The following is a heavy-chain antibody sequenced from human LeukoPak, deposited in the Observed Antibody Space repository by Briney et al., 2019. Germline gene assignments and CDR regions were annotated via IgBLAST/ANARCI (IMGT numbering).Heavy chain of an antibody. CDR1: GDSVSSNSVT. J-gene: IGHJ4*02. CDR3: VRENSSGWYDFDY. Sequence: SQTLSLTCAISGDSVSSNSVTWNWIRQSPSRGLEWLGRTYYRSTWYNDYAVSVRGRITVNPDTSKNQFSLQLNSVTPEDTAVYYCVRENSSGWYDFDYWGQGTLVTVSS. V-gene: IGHV6-1*01. D-gene: IGHD6-19*01. CDR2: TYYRSTWYN.